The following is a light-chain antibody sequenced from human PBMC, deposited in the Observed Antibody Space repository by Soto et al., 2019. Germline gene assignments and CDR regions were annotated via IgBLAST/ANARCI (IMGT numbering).Light chain of an antibody. CDR1: QDITLY. V-gene: IGKV1-27*01. CDR2: AAS. J-gene: IGKJ1*01. CDR3: QNYNSAPRT. Sequence: DIRMTQSPSSVSASEGDRVTITCRASQDITLYLAWYQQKAGKPPNLLIYAASTTQSGVPSRFSGSGSGTDFTLTISSLQPEDVATYYCQNYNSAPRTFGQRTKV.